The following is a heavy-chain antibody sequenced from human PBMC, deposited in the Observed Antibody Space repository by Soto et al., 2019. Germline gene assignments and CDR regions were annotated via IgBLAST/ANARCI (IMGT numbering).Heavy chain of an antibody. J-gene: IGHJ2*01. Sequence: QVQLQESGPGLVKSSETLSLTCTVSVSGGSVSTGVHYWSWIRQPPGKGLEWIGYIYYSGSTNYNPSLTSRVTISVDTSKNQFSLKLTSVTAADTAVYYCARGYYTSWYWFERWGRGTLVTVSS. CDR2: IYYSGST. D-gene: IGHD6-13*01. V-gene: IGHV4-61*08. CDR3: ARGYYTSWYWFER. CDR1: GGSVSTGVHY.